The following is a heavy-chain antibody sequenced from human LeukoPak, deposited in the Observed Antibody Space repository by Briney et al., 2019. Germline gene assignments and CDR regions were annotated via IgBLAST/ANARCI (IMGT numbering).Heavy chain of an antibody. CDR1: GGSFSGYY. J-gene: IGHJ4*02. D-gene: IGHD3-10*01. Sequence: SETLSLTCAVYGGSFSGYYWSWIRQPPGKGLEWIGEINHSGSTNYNPSLKSRVTISVDTSMNQFSLKLSSVTAADTAVYYCARDRSTGRITMVRGVPNFDYWGQGTLVTVSS. CDR2: INHSGST. V-gene: IGHV4-34*01. CDR3: ARDRSTGRITMVRGVPNFDY.